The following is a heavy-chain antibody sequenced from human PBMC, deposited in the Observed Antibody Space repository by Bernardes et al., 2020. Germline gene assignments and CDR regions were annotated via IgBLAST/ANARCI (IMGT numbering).Heavy chain of an antibody. D-gene: IGHD2-2*01. Sequence: SETLSLTCTVSGGSISSGGYYWSWIRQHPGKGLEWIGYIYYSGSTYYNPSLKSRVTISVDTSKNQFSLKLSSVTAADTAVYYCARRPQEPAPFDIWGQGTMVTVSS. V-gene: IGHV4-31*03. CDR3: ARRPQEPAPFDI. CDR2: IYYSGST. CDR1: GGSISSGGYY. J-gene: IGHJ3*02.